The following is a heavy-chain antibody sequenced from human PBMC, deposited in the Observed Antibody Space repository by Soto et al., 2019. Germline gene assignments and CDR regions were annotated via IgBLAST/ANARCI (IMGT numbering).Heavy chain of an antibody. CDR2: IYYSGST. CDR3: ARDRKPVSWFGEPPSIVYYGMDV. J-gene: IGHJ6*02. CDR1: GGSISSGGYY. Sequence: TSETLSLTCTVSGGSISSGGYYWSWIRQHPGKGLEWIGYIYYSGSTYYNPSLKSRVTISVDTSKNQFSLKLSSVTAADTAVYYCARDRKPVSWFGEPPSIVYYGMDVWGQGTTVTVSS. V-gene: IGHV4-31*03. D-gene: IGHD3-10*01.